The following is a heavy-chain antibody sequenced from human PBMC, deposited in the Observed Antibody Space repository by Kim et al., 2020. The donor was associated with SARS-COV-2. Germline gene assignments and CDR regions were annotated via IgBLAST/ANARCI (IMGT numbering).Heavy chain of an antibody. V-gene: IGHV1-2*05. CDR2: INPNSGAT. Sequence: ASVKVSCKASGYTFTGYFIHWVRQAPGQGLEWMGRINPNSGATNYAQKFQGRVTLTRDTSSSTVYMDLTRLTSDDTVLYYCAGEGQQQGFDYWGQGTLVTVSS. J-gene: IGHJ4*02. CDR3: AGEGQQQGFDY. D-gene: IGHD6-13*01. CDR1: GYTFTGYF.